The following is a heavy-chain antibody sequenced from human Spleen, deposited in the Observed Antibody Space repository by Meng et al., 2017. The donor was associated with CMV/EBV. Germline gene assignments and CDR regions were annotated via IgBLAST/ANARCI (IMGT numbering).Heavy chain of an antibody. Sequence: GESLKISCAASGFTFSSYTMNWVRQAPGKGLEWVSCVSGGGTDIYYADSVKGRFTISRDNAKNLLHRQMNSLRVADTAVYYCARAPDLLYEFWGDKSYYYYYGMDVWGRGTTVTVSS. CDR3: ARAPDLLYEFWGDKSYYYYYGMDV. V-gene: IGHV3-21*01. CDR2: VSGGGTDI. CDR1: GFTFSSYT. J-gene: IGHJ6*02. D-gene: IGHD3-3*01.